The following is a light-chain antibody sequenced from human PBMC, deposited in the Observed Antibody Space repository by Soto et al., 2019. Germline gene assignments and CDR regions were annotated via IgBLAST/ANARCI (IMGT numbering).Light chain of an antibody. CDR3: SSYAGSFYV. J-gene: IGLJ1*01. V-gene: IGLV2-8*01. CDR2: EVS. Sequence: QSALTQPPSASGSPGQSVTISCTGTSSDVGGYNYVSWYQQHPGKAPKLMIYEVSKRPSGVPDRFSGYKSGNTASLTVSGLQAEDEADYYCSSYAGSFYVFGTGTKLTVL. CDR1: SSDVGGYNY.